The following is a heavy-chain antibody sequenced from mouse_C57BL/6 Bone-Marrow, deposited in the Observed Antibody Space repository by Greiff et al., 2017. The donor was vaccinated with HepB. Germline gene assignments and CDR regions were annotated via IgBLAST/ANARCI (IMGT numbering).Heavy chain of an antibody. V-gene: IGHV10-1*01. CDR3: GRDESWDGTWFAY. J-gene: IGHJ3*01. CDR2: IRSKSNNYAT. Sequence: GGGLVQPKGSLKLSCAASGFSFNTYAMNWVRQAPGKGLEWVARIRSKSNNYATYYADSVKDRFTISRDDSESMLYLQMNNLKTEDTAMYYGGRDESWDGTWFAYWGQGTLVTGSA. CDR1: GFSFNTYA. D-gene: IGHD4-1*01.